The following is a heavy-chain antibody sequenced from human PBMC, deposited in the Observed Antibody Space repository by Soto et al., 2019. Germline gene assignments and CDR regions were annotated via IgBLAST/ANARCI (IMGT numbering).Heavy chain of an antibody. D-gene: IGHD3-10*01. CDR3: ARYMVRGVSWFDP. J-gene: IGHJ5*02. V-gene: IGHV4-39*01. CDR1: CGSISSSSYY. CDR2: IYYSGST. Sequence: PSETLSLTCTVSCGSISSSSYYWGWIRQPPGKGLEWIGSIYYSGSTYYNPSLKSRVTISVDTSKNQFSLKLSSVTAADTAVYYCARYMVRGVSWFDPWGQGTLVTVSS.